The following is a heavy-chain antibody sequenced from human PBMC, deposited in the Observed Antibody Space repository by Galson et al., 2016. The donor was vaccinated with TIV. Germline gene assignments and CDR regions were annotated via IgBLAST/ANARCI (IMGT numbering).Heavy chain of an antibody. Sequence: SVKVSCKASGGTFSNYGFTWVRQAPRQGLEWMGRIVPMFGIVNYAQKFQGRVTIIADKSTSTAYMELSNSRSEDTAVYYCATSHVTTVYWYFDLWGRGTLVTVS. D-gene: IGHD4-17*01. J-gene: IGHJ2*01. CDR2: IVPMFGIV. V-gene: IGHV1-69*04. CDR3: ATSHVTTVYWYFDL. CDR1: GGTFSNYG.